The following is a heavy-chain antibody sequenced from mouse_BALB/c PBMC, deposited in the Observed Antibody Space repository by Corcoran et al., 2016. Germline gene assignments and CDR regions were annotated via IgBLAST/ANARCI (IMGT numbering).Heavy chain of an antibody. Sequence: QIQLVQSGPELKKPGETVKISCKASGYTFTNYGMNWVKQAPGKGLKWMGWINNYTAEPTYADDFKGRFAFSLETSASTAYLQIHNLKNEEIATSLGARLDANGAYWGQGTLVTVSA. J-gene: IGHJ3*01. V-gene: IGHV9-1*02. D-gene: IGHD4-1*01. CDR3: ARLDANGAY. CDR2: INNYTAEP. CDR1: GYTFTNYG.